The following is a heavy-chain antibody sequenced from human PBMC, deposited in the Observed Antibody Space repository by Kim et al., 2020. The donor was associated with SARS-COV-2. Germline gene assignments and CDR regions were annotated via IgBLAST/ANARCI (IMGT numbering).Heavy chain of an antibody. CDR2: IGTAGDT. Sequence: GGSLRLSCAASGFTFSSYDMHWVRQATGKGLEWVSAIGTAGDTYYPGSVKGRFTISRENAKNSLYLQMNSLRAGDTAVYYCARAPGSYSSSWYGNYWYFDLWGRGTLVTVSS. CDR3: ARAPGSYSSSWYGNYWYFDL. J-gene: IGHJ2*01. D-gene: IGHD6-13*01. V-gene: IGHV3-13*01. CDR1: GFTFSSYD.